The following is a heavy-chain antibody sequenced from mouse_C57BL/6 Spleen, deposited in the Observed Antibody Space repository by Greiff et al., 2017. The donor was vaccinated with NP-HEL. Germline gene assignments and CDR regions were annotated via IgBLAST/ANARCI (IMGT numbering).Heavy chain of an antibody. V-gene: IGHV1-20*01. CDR1: GYSFTGYF. J-gene: IGHJ2*01. D-gene: IGHD2-2*01. Sequence: VQLQQSGPELVKPGDSVKISCKASGYSFTGYFMNWVMQSHGKSLEWIGRINPYNGDTFYNQKFKGKATLTVDKSSSTDHMELRSLTSEDSAVYYCARGGLPHYFDYWGKGTTLTVSS. CDR2: INPYNGDT. CDR3: ARGGLPHYFDY.